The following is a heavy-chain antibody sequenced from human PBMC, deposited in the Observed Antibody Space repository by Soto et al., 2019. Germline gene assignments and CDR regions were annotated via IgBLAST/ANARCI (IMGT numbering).Heavy chain of an antibody. D-gene: IGHD5-18*01. Sequence: PGGSLRLSCAASGFTFSSYSMNWVRQAPGKGLEWVSYISSSSSTIYYADSVKGRFTISRDNAKNSLYLQMNSLRDEDTAVYYCARDGDVGILTYYFDYWGQGTLVTVSS. CDR1: GFTFSSYS. V-gene: IGHV3-48*02. CDR3: ARDGDVGILTYYFDY. CDR2: ISSSSSTI. J-gene: IGHJ4*02.